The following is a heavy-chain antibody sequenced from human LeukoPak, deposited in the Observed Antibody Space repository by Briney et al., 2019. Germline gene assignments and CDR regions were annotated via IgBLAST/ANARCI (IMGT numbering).Heavy chain of an antibody. CDR1: GGSITNTNY. CDR3: AREGGPYRPLDY. CDR2: VNLQGST. V-gene: IGHV4-4*02. Sequence: SSETLSLTCGVSGGSITNTNYWTWVRQPPGKGLEWIGEVNLQGSTNYNPSLMGRVAISVDTSENHISLQLTSVAAADTAVYYCAREGGPYRPLDYSGQGTLVTVSS. J-gene: IGHJ4*02.